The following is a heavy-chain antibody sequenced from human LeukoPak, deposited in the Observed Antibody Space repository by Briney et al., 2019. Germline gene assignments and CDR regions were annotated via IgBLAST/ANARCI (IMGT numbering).Heavy chain of an antibody. CDR3: ARHKWDLDY. J-gene: IGHJ4*02. Sequence: GESLNISCKASGYNSPTYWIGWVRQMPGKGLEWMGIIYPGDSDTRYSPSFQGQVTISADKSISTAFLQWSSLKASDTAMYYCARHKWDLDYWGQGTLVTVSS. CDR2: IYPGDSDT. CDR1: GYNSPTYW. D-gene: IGHD1-26*01. V-gene: IGHV5-51*01.